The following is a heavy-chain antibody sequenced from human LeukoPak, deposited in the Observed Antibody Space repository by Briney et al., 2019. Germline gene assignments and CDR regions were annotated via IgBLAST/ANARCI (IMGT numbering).Heavy chain of an antibody. CDR1: GGSFSGYY. V-gene: IGHV4-34*01. D-gene: IGHD3-10*01. Sequence: PSETLSLTCAVYGGSFSGYYWSWLRQPPGKGLEWIGEINHSGSTNYNPSLKSRVTISVDTSKNQFSLKLSSVTAADTAVYYCARGANYYGSGSYYYWGQGTLVTVSS. CDR2: INHSGST. J-gene: IGHJ4*02. CDR3: ARGANYYGSGSYYY.